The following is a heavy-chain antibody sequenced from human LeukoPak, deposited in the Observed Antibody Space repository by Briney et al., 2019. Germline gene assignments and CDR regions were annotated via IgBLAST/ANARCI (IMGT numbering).Heavy chain of an antibody. CDR1: GFSLSDYW. Sequence: GGSLRLSCAASGFSLSDYWMHWVRQAPGKGLVWVSRINSDGRNIAYADSVKGRFTISRDNAKNTFYLEMNTLTIEDTAVYYCARAISWNGAQGHKGGRGKGTTVTVS. CDR2: INSDGRNI. CDR3: ARAISWNGAQGHKGG. D-gene: IGHD1-1*01. J-gene: IGHJ6*03. V-gene: IGHV3-74*03.